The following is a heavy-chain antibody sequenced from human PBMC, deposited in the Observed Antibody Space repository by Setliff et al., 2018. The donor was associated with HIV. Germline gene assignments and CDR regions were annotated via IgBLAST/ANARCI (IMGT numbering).Heavy chain of an antibody. J-gene: IGHJ4*02. CDR2: ISDSSTYI. CDR3: ASVSHTAGPPYDY. CDR1: GFTFSSYT. V-gene: IGHV3-21*04. Sequence: GGSLRLSCAASGFTFSSYTMNWVRQAPGKGLEWVSSISDSSTYIYYAQRFQGRVTMTEDTSTDTAYMELRRLTSEDTSVYYCASVSHTAGPPYDYWGRGTLVTVSS.